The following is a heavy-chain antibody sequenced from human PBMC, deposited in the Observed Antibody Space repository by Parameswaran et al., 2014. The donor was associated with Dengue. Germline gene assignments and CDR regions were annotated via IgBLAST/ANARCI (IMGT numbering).Heavy chain of an antibody. J-gene: IGHJ6*02. CDR2: IYPGDSDT. D-gene: IGHD2-2*01. V-gene: IGHV5-51*01. CDR3: ARGEIPAANGDYYYYGMDV. Sequence: VRQMPGKGLEWMGIIYPGDSDTRYSPSFQGQVTISADKSISTAYLQWSSLKASDTAMYYCARGEIPAANGDYYYYGMDVWGQGTTVTVSS.